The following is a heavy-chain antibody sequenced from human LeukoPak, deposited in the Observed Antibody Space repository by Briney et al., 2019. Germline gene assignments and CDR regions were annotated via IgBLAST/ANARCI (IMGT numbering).Heavy chain of an antibody. V-gene: IGHV3-23*01. Sequence: QPGGSLRLSCAASGFTFSGYAMSWVRQAPGKGLEWVSTVSSGDGITYYADSVKGRFTISRDNSQHTLYLQVSSLRAGDTAVYFCAKSVFHIMTDYYFALDVWGQGTTVTVSS. J-gene: IGHJ6*02. CDR2: VSSGDGIT. D-gene: IGHD3-9*01. CDR1: GFTFSGYA. CDR3: AKSVFHIMTDYYFALDV.